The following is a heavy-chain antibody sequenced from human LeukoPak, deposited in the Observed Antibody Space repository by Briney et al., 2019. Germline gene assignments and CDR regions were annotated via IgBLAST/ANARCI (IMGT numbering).Heavy chain of an antibody. CDR2: IRYDGSIK. D-gene: IGHD5/OR15-5a*01. J-gene: IGHJ6*03. CDR1: GFTFSNYG. Sequence: GGSLRLSCAASGFTFSNYGMHWVRQAPGKGLEWVAFIRYDGSIKYYADSVKGRFTISRGNSKNTLYLQMNSLRAEDTAVYYCAKDTVKVSTIRRVPHYMDVWGKGTTVTISS. CDR3: AKDTVKVSTIRRVPHYMDV. V-gene: IGHV3-30*02.